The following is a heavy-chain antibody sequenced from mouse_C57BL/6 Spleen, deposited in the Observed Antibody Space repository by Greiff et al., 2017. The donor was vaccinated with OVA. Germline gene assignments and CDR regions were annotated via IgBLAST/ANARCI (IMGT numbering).Heavy chain of an antibody. D-gene: IGHD1-1*01. V-gene: IGHV1-7*01. J-gene: IGHJ3*01. CDR2: INPSSGYT. Sequence: VQLQQSGADLAKPGASVKLSCKASGYTFTSYCMHWVNQRPGQGLEWIGDINPSSGYTNYNHKFKDKATLTADKSSSTLYMQLSSRTYEDKAIYYCAPVRYGSTGFPWFAYWGQGTMVTVSA. CDR3: APVRYGSTGFPWFAY. CDR1: GYTFTSYC.